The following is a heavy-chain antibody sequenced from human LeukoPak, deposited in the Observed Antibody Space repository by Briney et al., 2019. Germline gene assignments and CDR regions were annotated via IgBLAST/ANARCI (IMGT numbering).Heavy chain of an antibody. V-gene: IGHV4-59*01. J-gene: IGHJ4*02. CDR1: GGSISSYY. CDR2: IYYSGST. CDR3: ARASSGSYQYYFDY. Sequence: SETLSLTCTVSGGSISSYYWSWIRQPPGKGLEWIGYIYYSGSTNYNPSLKSRVTISVDTSKNQFSLKLSSVTAADTAVYYCARASSGSYQYYFDYWGQGTLVTVSS. D-gene: IGHD1-26*01.